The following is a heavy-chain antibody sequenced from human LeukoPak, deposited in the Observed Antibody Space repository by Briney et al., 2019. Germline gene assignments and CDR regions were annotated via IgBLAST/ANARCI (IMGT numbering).Heavy chain of an antibody. CDR2: ISAYNGNT. D-gene: IGHD3-3*01. V-gene: IGHV1-18*01. CDR3: ARDLYFWSGFVDYYYYMDV. CDR1: GYTFTSYG. Sequence: ASVKVSCKASGYTFTSYGISWVRRAPGQGREWMGWISAYNGNTNYAQKLQGRVTMTTDTSTSTAYMELRSLRSDDPAVYYCARDLYFWSGFVDYYYYMDVWGKGTTVTVSS. J-gene: IGHJ6*03.